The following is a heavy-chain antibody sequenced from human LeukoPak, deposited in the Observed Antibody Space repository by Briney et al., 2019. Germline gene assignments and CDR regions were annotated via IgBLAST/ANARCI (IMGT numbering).Heavy chain of an antibody. Sequence: GGSLRLSCAASGFTFSSYAMSWVRQAPGKGLEWVAVISYDGSNKYYADSVKGRFTISRDNSKNTLYLQMNSLRAEDTAVYYCAKAAQAATDYWGQGTLVTVSS. CDR1: GFTFSSYA. D-gene: IGHD1-26*01. CDR2: ISYDGSNK. CDR3: AKAAQAATDY. J-gene: IGHJ4*02. V-gene: IGHV3-30*18.